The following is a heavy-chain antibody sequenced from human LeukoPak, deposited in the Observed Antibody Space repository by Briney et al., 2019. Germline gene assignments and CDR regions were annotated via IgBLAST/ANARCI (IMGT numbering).Heavy chain of an antibody. J-gene: IGHJ4*02. CDR1: GFTFSSYA. V-gene: IGHV3-30-3*02. Sequence: GGSLRLSCAASGFTFSSYAMHWVRQAPGKGLEWVAVISYDGSNKYYADSVKGRFTISRDNSKNTLYLQMNSLRAEDTAVYYCAKWAIVVVPAAFDYWGQGTLVTVSS. D-gene: IGHD2-2*01. CDR3: AKWAIVVVPAAFDY. CDR2: ISYDGSNK.